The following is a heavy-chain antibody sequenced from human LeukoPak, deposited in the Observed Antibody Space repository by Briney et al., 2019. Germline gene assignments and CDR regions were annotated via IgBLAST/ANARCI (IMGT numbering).Heavy chain of an antibody. V-gene: IGHV3-21*01. CDR3: AELGITMIGGV. CDR1: GFTFSSYG. CDR2: ISPSGNYI. Sequence: GRSLRLSCAASGFTFSSYGMHWVRQAPGKGLEWVSSISPSGNYIFYADSVKGRFSISRDNAKRSLYLQMNSLRAEDTAVYYCAELGITMIGGVWGKGTTVTISS. J-gene: IGHJ6*04. D-gene: IGHD3-10*02.